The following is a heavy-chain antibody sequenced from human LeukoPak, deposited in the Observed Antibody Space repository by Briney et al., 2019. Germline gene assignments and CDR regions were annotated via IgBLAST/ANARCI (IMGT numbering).Heavy chain of an antibody. CDR1: GGSISSGGYS. CDR2: IHHSGST. Sequence: SQTLSLTCAVSGGSISSGGYSWSWIRQPPGKGLEWIGYIHHSGSTYYNPSLKSRVTISVDRSKNQFSPKLSSVTAADTAVYYCARGGFGGVIVDDWGQGTLVTVSS. J-gene: IGHJ4*02. D-gene: IGHD3-16*02. V-gene: IGHV4-30-2*01. CDR3: ARGGFGGVIVDD.